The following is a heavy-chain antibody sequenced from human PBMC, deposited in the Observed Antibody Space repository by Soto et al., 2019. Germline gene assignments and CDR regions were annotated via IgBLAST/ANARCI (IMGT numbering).Heavy chain of an antibody. Sequence: QVELMQSGPEVKRPGTSVKVSCKASGYTFITSGINWVRQTPGHALEWVGWISPANGDKKYAQKFKDRVSLTSETSTDTVYMELTNLRSDDTAVYFCARGRYFATNHSQWWYFDFWGRGTPVTVSS. CDR2: ISPANGDK. CDR1: GYTFITSG. J-gene: IGHJ2*01. V-gene: IGHV1-18*01. D-gene: IGHD6-19*01. CDR3: ARGRYFATNHSQWWYFDF.